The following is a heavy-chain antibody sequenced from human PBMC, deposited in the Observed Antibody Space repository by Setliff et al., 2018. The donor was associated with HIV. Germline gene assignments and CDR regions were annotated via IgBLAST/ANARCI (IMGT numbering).Heavy chain of an antibody. D-gene: IGHD3-10*01. J-gene: IGHJ3*01. CDR3: ARDQRPFGFNF. CDR2: IRSMREGGPT. CDR1: GFAFSPAW. Sequence: PGGSLRLSCAGSGFAFSPAWMTWVRQAPGKGLEWIGRIRSMREGGPTDYAAPVNGRFTISRDNAKNSAYLQMNSLGAEDTAVYYCARDQRPFGFNFWGQGTMVTVSS. V-gene: IGHV3-15*01.